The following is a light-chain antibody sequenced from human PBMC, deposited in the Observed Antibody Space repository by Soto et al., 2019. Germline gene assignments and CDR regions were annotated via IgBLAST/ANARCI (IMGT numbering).Light chain of an antibody. V-gene: IGKV3-20*01. Sequence: DIVLTQSPGTLSLSPGDRATLSCRTSRFVSNYYVAWYQQRPGQAPRLLIYAASSRATDIPDRFSGSGSETDFTLTISRLEPEDFAVYYCQHYADSPPVFTFGPGTKVEI. CDR1: RFVSNYY. CDR2: AAS. J-gene: IGKJ3*01. CDR3: QHYADSPPVFT.